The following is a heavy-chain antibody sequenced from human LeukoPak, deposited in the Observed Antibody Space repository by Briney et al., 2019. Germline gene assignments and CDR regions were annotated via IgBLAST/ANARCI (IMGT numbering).Heavy chain of an antibody. CDR3: ARHANKFRIDY. D-gene: IGHD2/OR15-2a*01. CDR2: INHSGST. CDR1: GGSFSGYY. V-gene: IGHV4-34*01. Sequence: KASETLSLTCAVYGGSFSGYYWSWIRQPPGKGLEWIGEINHSGSTNYNPSLKSRVTISVDTSKNQFSLKLSSVTAADTAVYYCARHANKFRIDYWGQGTLITVSS. J-gene: IGHJ4*02.